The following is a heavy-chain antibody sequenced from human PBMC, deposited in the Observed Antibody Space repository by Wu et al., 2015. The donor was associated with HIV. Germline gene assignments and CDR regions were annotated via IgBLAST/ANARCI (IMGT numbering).Heavy chain of an antibody. CDR2: ISAYNGNT. V-gene: IGHV1-18*01. J-gene: IGHJ4*02. CDR3: ARDSYYDSSGYYYSSYFDY. D-gene: IGHD3-22*01. Sequence: QVQLVQSGAEVKKPGASVKVSCKASGYTFTSYGISWVRQAPGQGLEWMGWISAYNGNTNYAQKLQGRVTMTTDTSTSTAYMELRSLRSDDTAVYYCARDSYYDSSGYYYSSYFDYRGQGTLVTVSS. CDR1: GYTFTSYG.